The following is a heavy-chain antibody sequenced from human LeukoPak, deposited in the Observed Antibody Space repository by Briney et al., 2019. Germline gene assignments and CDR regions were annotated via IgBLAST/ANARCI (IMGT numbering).Heavy chain of an antibody. D-gene: IGHD3-22*01. CDR3: ARQTFPNDSSGYYLDY. CDR1: GGSISSSSYY. CDR2: IYYSGST. V-gene: IGHV4-39*01. Sequence: PSEALSLTCTVSGGSISSSSYYWGWIRQPPGKGLEWIGSIYYSGSTYYNPSLKSRVTISVDTSKNQFSLKLSSVTAADTAVYYRARQTFPNDSSGYYLDYWGQGTLVTVSS. J-gene: IGHJ4*02.